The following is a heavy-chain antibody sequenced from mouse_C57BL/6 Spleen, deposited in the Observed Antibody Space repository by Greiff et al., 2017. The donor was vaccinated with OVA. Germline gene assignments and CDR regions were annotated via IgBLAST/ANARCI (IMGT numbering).Heavy chain of an antibody. CDR1: GYSITSDY. CDR3: ARWGYYGSSYLDY. Sequence: EVKLLESGPGLAKPSQTLSLTCSVTGYSITSDYWNWIRKFPGNKLEYIGYISYSGSTYYNPSPKSRISIAQDTSKNQYYLQLSSVTTEDTATYYCARWGYYGSSYLDYWGQGTTLTVSS. V-gene: IGHV3-8*01. CDR2: ISYSGST. D-gene: IGHD1-1*01. J-gene: IGHJ2*01.